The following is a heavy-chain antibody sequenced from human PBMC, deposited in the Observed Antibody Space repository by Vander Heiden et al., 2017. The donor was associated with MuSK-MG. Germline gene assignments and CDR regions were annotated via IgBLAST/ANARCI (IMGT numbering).Heavy chain of an antibody. V-gene: IGHV4-59*01. CDR1: GGSISSYY. CDR3: AKTTDDYGSGSYFFDY. D-gene: IGHD3-10*01. J-gene: IGHJ4*02. Sequence: QVQLQESGPGLVKPSETLSLTCTVSGGSISSYYWSWIRQPPGKGLELIGYIYYSGSTNYNPSLKSRVTISVDTSKNQCALKLSSVTAAETAVYYCAKTTDDYGSGSYFFDYWGQGTMVTVYS. CDR2: IYYSGST.